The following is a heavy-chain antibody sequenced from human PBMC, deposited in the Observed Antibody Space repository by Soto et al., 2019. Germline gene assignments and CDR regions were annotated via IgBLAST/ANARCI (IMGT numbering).Heavy chain of an antibody. CDR1: GGTFSSYA. V-gene: IGHV1-69*13. D-gene: IGHD2-2*01. CDR2: IIPIFGTA. J-gene: IGHJ6*02. CDR3: ARDFQVVPAAVYYYYYGMDV. Sequence: ASVKVSCKASGGTFSSYAISWVRQAPGQGLEWMGGIIPIFGTANYAQKFQGRVTITADESTSTAYMELSSLRSEDTAVYYCARDFQVVPAAVYYYYYGMDVWGQGTTVTVSS.